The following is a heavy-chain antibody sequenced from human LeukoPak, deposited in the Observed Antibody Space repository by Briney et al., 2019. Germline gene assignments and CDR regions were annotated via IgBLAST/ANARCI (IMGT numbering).Heavy chain of an antibody. CDR1: GFTVSSDY. Sequence: GGSLRLSCVASGFTVSSDYMSWVRQAPGKGLEWVSGIYSGGTTYYADSVKGRFTISRDNSKNTLYLQMNSLRAEDTAGYYCAKGIRGYVSGPPDYWGQGTLVTVSS. CDR3: AKGIRGYVSGPPDY. D-gene: IGHD3-10*01. V-gene: IGHV3-53*01. J-gene: IGHJ4*02. CDR2: IYSGGTT.